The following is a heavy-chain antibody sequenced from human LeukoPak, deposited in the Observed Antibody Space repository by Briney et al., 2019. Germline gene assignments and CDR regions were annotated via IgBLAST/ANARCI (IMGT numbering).Heavy chain of an antibody. V-gene: IGHV3-74*01. Sequence: PGGSPRLSCAASGFTFRRYWMHWVRQAPGRGLAWVSHINSDGSDTSYADSVKGRSTISRDNAKNTLYLQMNSLRAEDTAVYYCVRGRFGGYFDHWGQGSLVTVSS. CDR2: INSDGSDT. CDR3: VRGRFGGYFDH. J-gene: IGHJ4*02. D-gene: IGHD2-15*01. CDR1: GFTFRRYW.